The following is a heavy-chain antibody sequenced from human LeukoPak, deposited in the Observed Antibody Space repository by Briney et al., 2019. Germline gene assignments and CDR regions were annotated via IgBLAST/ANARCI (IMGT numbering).Heavy chain of an antibody. D-gene: IGHD1/OR15-1a*01. CDR2: ISYDGSNK. CDR3: ARGTSPAFDP. CDR1: GFTFSSYA. V-gene: IGHV3-30*04. J-gene: IGHJ5*02. Sequence: GGSLRLFCAASGFTFSSYAMHWVRQAPGKGLEWVAVISYDGSNKYYADSVKGRFTISRDNSKNTLYLQMNSLRAEDTAVYYCARGTSPAFDPWGQGTLVTVSS.